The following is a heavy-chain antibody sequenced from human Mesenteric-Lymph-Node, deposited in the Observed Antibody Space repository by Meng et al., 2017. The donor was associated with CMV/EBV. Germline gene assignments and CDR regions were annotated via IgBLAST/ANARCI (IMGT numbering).Heavy chain of an antibody. Sequence: GGSLRLSCAASGFSFSDNYMDWFRQAPGKGLECVGRIRNKADNYRTDYAASVRGRFTISRDDSENTLYLQMNSLKIEDTAVYYCVKDFRGAGDYWGQGTPVTVSS. V-gene: IGHV3-72*01. CDR2: IRNKADNYRT. CDR3: VKDFRGAGDY. D-gene: IGHD3-10*01. J-gene: IGHJ4*02. CDR1: GFSFSDNY.